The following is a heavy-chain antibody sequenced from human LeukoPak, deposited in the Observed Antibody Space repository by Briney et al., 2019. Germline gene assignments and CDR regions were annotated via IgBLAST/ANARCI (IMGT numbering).Heavy chain of an antibody. V-gene: IGHV3-23*01. Sequence: GGSLRLSCAASGFTFSSYAMSWVRQAPGKGLEWASAVSDSGSSTYYADSVKGRFTISRDNSKNTLYLQMNSLRAEDTAVYYCARDGFNFYYFDYWGQGTLVTVSS. J-gene: IGHJ4*02. D-gene: IGHD3-3*01. CDR2: VSDSGSST. CDR3: ARDGFNFYYFDY. CDR1: GFTFSSYA.